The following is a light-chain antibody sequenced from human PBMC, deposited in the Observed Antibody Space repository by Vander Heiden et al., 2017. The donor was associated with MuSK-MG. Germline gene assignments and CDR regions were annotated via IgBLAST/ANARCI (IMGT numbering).Light chain of an antibody. CDR3: QHHNYGPPGLS. CDR1: QSIAGN. Sequence: EIIMTQSPATLSVSLGERATLFCRASQSIAGNLAWYQQKPGQAPRLVIYGASTRATGIQARFSGSGYGTEFTLTISSLQSEDFAAYYCQHHNYGPPGLSFGGGSKVEI. J-gene: IGKJ4*01. CDR2: GAS. V-gene: IGKV3-15*01.